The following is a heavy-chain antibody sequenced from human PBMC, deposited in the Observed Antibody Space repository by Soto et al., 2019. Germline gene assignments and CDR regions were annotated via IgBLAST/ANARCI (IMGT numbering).Heavy chain of an antibody. CDR3: ARGDYDILTGDFKSYYGMDV. J-gene: IGHJ6*02. V-gene: IGHV5-51*01. CDR2: IYPGDSDA. CDR1: GYRFTNYW. D-gene: IGHD3-9*01. Sequence: GESLKISCKGSGYRFTNYWIGWVRQMPGKGLEWMGIIYPGDSDARYSPSFQGQVTISADKSIRTAYLQWSSLKASDTAIYYCARGDYDILTGDFKSYYGMDVWGQGTTVTVSS.